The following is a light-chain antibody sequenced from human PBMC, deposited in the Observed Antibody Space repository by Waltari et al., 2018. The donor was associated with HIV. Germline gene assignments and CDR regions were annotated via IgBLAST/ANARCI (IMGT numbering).Light chain of an antibody. CDR1: TSDVGGYDY. CDR3: WSYAGSYTSV. CDR2: DVS. Sequence: QSALTQPRSVSASPAQSVTLPCTGTTSDVGGYDYVSSSPHHPGKAPKLLIYDVSKRPSRVPDRFSASKSGNTASLTISGLQAEDEADYYCWSYAGSYTSVFGTGTQVTVL. V-gene: IGLV2-11*01. J-gene: IGLJ1*01.